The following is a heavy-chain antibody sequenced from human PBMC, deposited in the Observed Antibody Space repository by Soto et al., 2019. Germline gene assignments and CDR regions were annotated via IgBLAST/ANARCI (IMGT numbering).Heavy chain of an antibody. Sequence: GASVEVSWKASGYTFTRHGISWVRQAPGQRREWMGWISAYNGNTNYAQKLQGRVTMTTDTSTSTAYMELRSLRSDDTAVYYCARAPIIVVVPAARDNWFDPWGQGTLVTVSS. CDR1: GYTFTRHG. D-gene: IGHD2-2*01. V-gene: IGHV1-18*01. CDR2: ISAYNGNT. J-gene: IGHJ5*02. CDR3: ARAPIIVVVPAARDNWFDP.